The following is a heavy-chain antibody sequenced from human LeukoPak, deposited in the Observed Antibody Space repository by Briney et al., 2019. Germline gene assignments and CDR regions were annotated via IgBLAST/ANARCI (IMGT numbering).Heavy chain of an antibody. CDR2: IYYSGST. J-gene: IGHJ4*02. Sequence: SETLSLTCTVSGGSISSGDYYWSWIRQPPGKGLEWIGYIYYSGSTNYNPSLKSRVTISLDTSKNQFSLKLSSVTAADTAVYYCARDYRGWYYFDYWGQGTLVTVSS. CDR1: GGSISSGDYY. CDR3: ARDYRGWYYFDY. V-gene: IGHV4-61*08. D-gene: IGHD6-19*01.